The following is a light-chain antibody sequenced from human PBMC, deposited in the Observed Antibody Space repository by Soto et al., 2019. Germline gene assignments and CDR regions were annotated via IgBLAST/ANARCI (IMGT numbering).Light chain of an antibody. Sequence: EVVLTQSPGTLSLSPGERATLSCRASQSVTNNYFAWYQQKPGQAPRLLIFGSSDRATGTPDRFSGSGSGTYFPLTSSRLEPEDSAVYYCQQYGGSPPYTFGQGTKLEIK. CDR1: QSVTNNY. V-gene: IGKV3-20*01. J-gene: IGKJ2*01. CDR3: QQYGGSPPYT. CDR2: GSS.